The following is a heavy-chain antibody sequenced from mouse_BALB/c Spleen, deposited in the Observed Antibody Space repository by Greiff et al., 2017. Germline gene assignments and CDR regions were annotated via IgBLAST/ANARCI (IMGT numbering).Heavy chain of an antibody. CDR2: ISSGGGNT. Sequence: EVQLVESGGGLVKPGGSLKLSCAASGFTFSSYTMSWVRQTPEKRLEWVATISSGGGNTYYPDSVKGRFTISRDNAKNNLYLQMSSLRSEDTALYYCARFPTRYPYYFDYWGQGTTLTVSS. CDR3: ARFPTRYPYYFDY. D-gene: IGHD2-14*01. CDR1: GFTFSSYT. J-gene: IGHJ2*01. V-gene: IGHV5-9*03.